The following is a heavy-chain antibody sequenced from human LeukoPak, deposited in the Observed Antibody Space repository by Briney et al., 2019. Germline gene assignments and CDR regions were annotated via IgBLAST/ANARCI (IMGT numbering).Heavy chain of an antibody. J-gene: IGHJ6*02. CDR1: GGSISSGGYY. V-gene: IGHV4-31*03. D-gene: IGHD6-19*01. CDR2: IYYSGST. CDR3: GIAVAGLYYYYYGMDV. Sequence: PSETLSLTCTVSGGSISSGGYYWSWIRQHPGKGLEWIGYIYYSGSTYYNPSLKSRVTISVDTSKNQFSLKLSSVTAADTAVYYCGIAVAGLYYYYYGMDVWGQGTTVTVSS.